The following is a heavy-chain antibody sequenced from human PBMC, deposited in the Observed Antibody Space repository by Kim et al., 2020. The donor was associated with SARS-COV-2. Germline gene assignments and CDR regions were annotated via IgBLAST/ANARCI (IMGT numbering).Heavy chain of an antibody. V-gene: IGHV4-34*01. Sequence: STNYTPSLKTRVPISVGTSKNQFALDLTSVTAADTALYYCAGGSWAIRFEQWGQGTLVTISS. CDR3: AGGSWAIRFEQ. J-gene: IGHJ4*02. D-gene: IGHD3-16*01. CDR2: ST.